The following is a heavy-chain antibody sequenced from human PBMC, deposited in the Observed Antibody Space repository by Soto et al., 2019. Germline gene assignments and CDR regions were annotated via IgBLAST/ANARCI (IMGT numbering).Heavy chain of an antibody. J-gene: IGHJ6*02. CDR3: ARAGSGWSYYYYYYGMDV. D-gene: IGHD6-19*01. CDR1: GFTFSSYG. Sequence: VGSLRLSCAASGFTFSSYGMHWVRQAPGKGLEWVAVIWYDGSNKYYADSVKGRFTISRDNSKNTLYLQMNSLRAEDTAVYYCARAGSGWSYYYYYYGMDVWGQGTTVTVSS. V-gene: IGHV3-33*01. CDR2: IWYDGSNK.